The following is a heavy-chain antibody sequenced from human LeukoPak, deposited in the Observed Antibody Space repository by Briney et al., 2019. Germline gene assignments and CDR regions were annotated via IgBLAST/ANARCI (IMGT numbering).Heavy chain of an antibody. CDR3: AKGDDNLDYSYYGMDV. V-gene: IGHV3-23*01. Sequence: GGSLRLSCAASGFTFSSYAMGWVRQAPGKGLEWVSAISGSGGSTYYADSVKGRFTISRDNSKNTLYLQMNSLRAEDTAVYYCAKGDDNLDYSYYGMDVWGQGTTVTSP. J-gene: IGHJ6*02. D-gene: IGHD3-9*01. CDR1: GFTFSSYA. CDR2: ISGSGGST.